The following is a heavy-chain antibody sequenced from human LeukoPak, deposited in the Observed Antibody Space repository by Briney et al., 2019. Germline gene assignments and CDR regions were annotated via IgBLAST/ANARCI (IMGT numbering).Heavy chain of an antibody. CDR1: GFTFSDYY. CDR2: ISSSGSTI. J-gene: IGHJ4*02. CDR3: ARWGEDCSSTSCYVISY. Sequence: GSLRLSCAASGFTFSDYYMSWIRQAPGKGLEWVSYISSSGSTIYYADSVKGRFTISRDNAKNSLYLQMNSLRAEDTAVYYCARWGEDCSSTSCYVISYWGQGTLVTVSS. V-gene: IGHV3-11*01. D-gene: IGHD2-2*01.